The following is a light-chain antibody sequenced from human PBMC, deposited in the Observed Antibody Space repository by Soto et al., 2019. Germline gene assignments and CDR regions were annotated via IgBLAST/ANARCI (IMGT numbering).Light chain of an antibody. V-gene: IGKV2-28*01. CDR3: MQALKTPYT. CDR2: LAS. J-gene: IGKJ2*01. Sequence: DLAMTQSPLSLPVTPGEAATISCRSSQSLMHSSGYVFLDWYVQKPGQSPQLLIFLASNRASGVPDRFSGSVSGTDFTLRISRVEAEDVGLYFCMQALKTPYTFGQGTQLEIK. CDR1: QSLMHSSGYVF.